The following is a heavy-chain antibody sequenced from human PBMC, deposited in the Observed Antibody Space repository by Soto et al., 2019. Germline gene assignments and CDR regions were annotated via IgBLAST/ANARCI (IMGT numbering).Heavy chain of an antibody. D-gene: IGHD3-10*01. Sequence: GASVKVSCKASGYTFTSYAMHWVRQAPGQRLEWMGWINAGNGNTKYSQKFQGRVTITRDTSASTAYMELSSLRSEDTAVYYCARDPIPFTSEYYFDYWGQGTLVTVSS. CDR2: INAGNGNT. V-gene: IGHV1-3*01. CDR1: GYTFTSYA. CDR3: ARDPIPFTSEYYFDY. J-gene: IGHJ4*02.